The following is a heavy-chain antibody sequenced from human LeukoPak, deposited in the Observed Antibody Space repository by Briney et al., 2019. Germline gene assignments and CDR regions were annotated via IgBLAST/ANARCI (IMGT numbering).Heavy chain of an antibody. V-gene: IGHV4-34*01. J-gene: IGHJ4*02. D-gene: IGHD2-21*02. Sequence: PETLSLTCAVYGGSFSGYYWSWIRQPPGKGLEWIGEINNSGSTNYNPSLKSRVTISVDTYKNQFSLKLSSVTAADTAVYYCARGKSVTAIDYWGQGTLVTVSP. CDR3: ARGKSVTAIDY. CDR1: GGSFSGYY. CDR2: INNSGST.